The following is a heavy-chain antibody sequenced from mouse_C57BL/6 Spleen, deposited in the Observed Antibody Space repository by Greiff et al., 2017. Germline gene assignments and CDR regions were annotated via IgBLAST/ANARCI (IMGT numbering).Heavy chain of an antibody. CDR3: ARGQPYGSSYGGFAY. V-gene: IGHV5-4*03. Sequence: EVKLLESGGGLVKPGGSLKLSCAASGFTFSSYAMSWVRQTPEKRLEWVATISDGGSYTYYPDNVKGRFTITGDNAKNNLYLRTSHLKYEDTAMYYCARGQPYGSSYGGFAYWGQGSLGTICA. J-gene: IGHJ3*01. CDR2: ISDGGSYT. CDR1: GFTFSSYA. D-gene: IGHD1-1*01.